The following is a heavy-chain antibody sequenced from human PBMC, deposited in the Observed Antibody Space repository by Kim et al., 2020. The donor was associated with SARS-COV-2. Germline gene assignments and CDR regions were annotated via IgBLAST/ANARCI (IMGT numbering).Heavy chain of an antibody. CDR1: GGSISSGGYY. CDR3: ARSGAVQQQLLFDY. V-gene: IGHV4-31*03. Sequence: SETLSLTCTVSGGSISSGGYYWSWIRQHPGKGLEWIGYIYYSGSTYYNPSLKSRVTISVDTSKNQFSLKLSSVTAADTAVYYCARSGAVQQQLLFDYWGQGTLVTVSS. J-gene: IGHJ4*02. CDR2: IYYSGST. D-gene: IGHD6-13*01.